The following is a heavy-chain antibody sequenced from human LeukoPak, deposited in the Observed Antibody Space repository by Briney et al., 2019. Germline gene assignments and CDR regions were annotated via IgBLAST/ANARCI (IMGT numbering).Heavy chain of an antibody. D-gene: IGHD3-10*01. Sequence: GASVKVSCKASGYIFASYGISWVRQAPGQGLEWMGWISAYNGDTKYAQNLQGRVTLTTDTSTATAYMELRTLTSDDTALYYCARDTALIITPGGPDYWGRGTLITVSS. J-gene: IGHJ4*02. CDR1: GYIFASYG. V-gene: IGHV1-18*01. CDR2: ISAYNGDT. CDR3: ARDTALIITPGGPDY.